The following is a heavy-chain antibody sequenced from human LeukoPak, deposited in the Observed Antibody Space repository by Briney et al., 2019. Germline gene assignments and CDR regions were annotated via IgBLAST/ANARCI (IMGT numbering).Heavy chain of an antibody. CDR3: ATASSWTYCSGGSCYPFDY. Sequence: ASVKVSCKVSGYTLTELSMHWVRQAPGKGLEWMGGFDPEDGETIYAQKFQGRVTMTEDTSTDTAYMELSSLRSEDTAVYYCATASSWTYCSGGSCYPFDYWGQGILVTVSS. J-gene: IGHJ4*02. V-gene: IGHV1-24*01. D-gene: IGHD2-15*01. CDR1: GYTLTELS. CDR2: FDPEDGET.